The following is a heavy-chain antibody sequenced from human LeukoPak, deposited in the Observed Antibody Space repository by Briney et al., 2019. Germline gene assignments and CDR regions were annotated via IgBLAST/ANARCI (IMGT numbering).Heavy chain of an antibody. J-gene: IGHJ4*02. CDR1: GGSFSGYY. D-gene: IGHD2-21*02. CDR2: INHSGST. V-gene: IGHV4-34*01. CDR3: ARGPAYCGGDCYSFDY. Sequence: SETLSLTCAVYGGSFSGYYWSWIRQPPGKGLEWIGEINHSGSTNYNPSLKSRVTISVDTSKNQFSLKLSSVTAADTAVYYCARGPAYCGGDCYSFDYWGQGTLVTVSS.